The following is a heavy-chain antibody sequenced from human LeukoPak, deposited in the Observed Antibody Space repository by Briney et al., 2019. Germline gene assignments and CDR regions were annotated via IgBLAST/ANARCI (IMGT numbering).Heavy chain of an antibody. D-gene: IGHD3-22*01. CDR1: GFTFTSYS. CDR2: ISSSSSYI. V-gene: IGHV3-21*01. CDR3: ARDLKDSSGYYYRSLDY. J-gene: IGHJ4*02. Sequence: GGSLRLSCAASGFTFTSYSMNWVRQAPGKGLEWVSSISSSSSYIYYAGSVKGRFTISRDNAKNTLYLQMNSLRAGDTAVYYCARDLKDSSGYYYRSLDYWGQGTLVTVSS.